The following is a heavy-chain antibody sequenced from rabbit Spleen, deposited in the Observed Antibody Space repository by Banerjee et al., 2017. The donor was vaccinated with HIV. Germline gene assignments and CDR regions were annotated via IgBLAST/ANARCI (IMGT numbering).Heavy chain of an antibody. V-gene: IGHV1S40*01. CDR3: VRDIGYDDYSAKGYFNL. J-gene: IGHJ4*01. CDR1: GFFFSSSYY. CDR2: IYAGSSGST. D-gene: IGHD2-1*01. Sequence: QSLEESGGGLVLPEGSLTLTCTAFGFFFSSSYYMCWVRQAPGKGLEWIACIYAGSSGSTYYATWAKGRFTGSKTSSTTVTLQMTSLTAADTATYFCVRDIGYDDYSAKGYFNLWGQGTLVTVS.